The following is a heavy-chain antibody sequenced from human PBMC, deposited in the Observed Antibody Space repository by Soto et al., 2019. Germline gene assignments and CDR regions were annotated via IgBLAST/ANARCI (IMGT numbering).Heavy chain of an antibody. V-gene: IGHV5-51*01. CDR1: GYSFNTYW. CDR3: GRQGGSGWQKYYHLAV. CDR2: IYPDDSDT. J-gene: IGHJ6*02. D-gene: IGHD6-19*01. Sequence: GESLKISCKGSGYSFNTYWIAWVRQMPGEGLECMGVIYPDDSDTRYSPSFQGQVTISVDKSISTAYLQWSSLKASDTAIYYCGRQGGSGWQKYYHLAVWGQGTTVTVSS.